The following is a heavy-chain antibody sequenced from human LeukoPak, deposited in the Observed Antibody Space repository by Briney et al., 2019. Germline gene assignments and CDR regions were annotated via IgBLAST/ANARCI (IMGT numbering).Heavy chain of an antibody. CDR2: INHSGST. V-gene: IGHV4-34*01. CDR3: AREIYSYGYNGWFDP. J-gene: IGHJ5*02. CDR1: GGSFSGYY. D-gene: IGHD5-18*01. Sequence: SETLSLTCAVYGGSFSGYYWSWIRQPPGKGLEWIGEINHSGSTNYNPSLESRVTISVDTSKNQFSLKLSSVTAADTAVYYCAREIYSYGYNGWFDPWGQGTLVTVSS.